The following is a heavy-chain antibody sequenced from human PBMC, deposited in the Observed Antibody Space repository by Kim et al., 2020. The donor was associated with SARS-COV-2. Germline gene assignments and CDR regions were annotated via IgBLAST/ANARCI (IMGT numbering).Heavy chain of an antibody. Sequence: GGSLRLSCVASGFTFNTYGMHWVRQAPGKVLEWVAIISYDGSNKNYTDSVKGRFTISRDNSKNTLYLQMNSLRAEDTALYYCARGRGYWYFDLWGRGTLVTVSS. CDR1: GFTFNTYG. J-gene: IGHJ2*01. V-gene: IGHV3-33*05. CDR2: ISYDGSNK. CDR3: ARGRGYWYFDL.